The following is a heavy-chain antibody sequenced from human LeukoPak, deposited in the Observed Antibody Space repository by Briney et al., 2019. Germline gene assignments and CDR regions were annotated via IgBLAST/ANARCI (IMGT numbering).Heavy chain of an antibody. CDR2: IESDGTST. V-gene: IGHV3-74*01. J-gene: IGHJ3*01. Sequence: GGSLRLSCAASGFTFTTSWMHWFRQAPGKGLVWVSRIESDGTSTTYADSVKGRFTISRDNARNTLYLQMNSLRAEDTAVYYCARDQYSSTWYRGAFDVWGQGTMVSVSS. CDR1: GFTFTTSW. D-gene: IGHD6-13*01. CDR3: ARDQYSSTWYRGAFDV.